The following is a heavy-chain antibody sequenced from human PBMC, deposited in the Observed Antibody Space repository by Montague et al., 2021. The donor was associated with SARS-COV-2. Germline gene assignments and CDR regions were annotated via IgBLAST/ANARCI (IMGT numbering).Heavy chain of an antibody. J-gene: IGHJ4*02. CDR2: FYYAGGT. V-gene: IGHV4-39*01. D-gene: IGHD4-17*01. Sequence: SETLSLTCTVSGGSVSRISSHWGWIRQPPGKGLEYIGSFYYAGGTQYNPSLKSRATISVDTSNYQFSLQLNSVTAADTAVYFCARLYGSSFDYWGQGTLVTVSS. CDR1: GGSVSRISSH. CDR3: ARLYGSSFDY.